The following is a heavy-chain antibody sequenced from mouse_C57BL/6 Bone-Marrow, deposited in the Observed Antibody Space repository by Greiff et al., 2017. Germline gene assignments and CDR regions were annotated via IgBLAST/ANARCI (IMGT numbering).Heavy chain of an antibody. V-gene: IGHV1-55*01. Sequence: QVQLQQPGAELVKPGASVKMSCKASGYTFTSYWITWVKQRPGQGLEWIGDIYPGSGSTNYNEKFKSKATLTVDTSSSTAYMQLSSLTSEDSAVYYGARPHYYGSSPWYFDVWGTGTTVTVSS. CDR2: IYPGSGST. CDR3: ARPHYYGSSPWYFDV. D-gene: IGHD1-1*01. CDR1: GYTFTSYW. J-gene: IGHJ1*03.